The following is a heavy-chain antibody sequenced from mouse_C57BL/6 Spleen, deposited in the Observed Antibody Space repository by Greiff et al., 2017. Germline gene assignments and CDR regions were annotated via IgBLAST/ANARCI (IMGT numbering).Heavy chain of an antibody. CDR3: TTYGNCVNFDY. D-gene: IGHD1-1*01. V-gene: IGHV14-4*01. J-gene: IGHJ2*01. CDR1: GFNIKDDY. Sequence: EVQLQQSGAELVRPGASVKLSCTASGFNIKDDYMHWVKQRPEQGLEWIGWIDPENGDTEYASKFQGKATITADTSSNTAYLQLSSLTSEDTAVYYCTTYGNCVNFDYWGQGTTLTVSS. CDR2: IDPENGDT.